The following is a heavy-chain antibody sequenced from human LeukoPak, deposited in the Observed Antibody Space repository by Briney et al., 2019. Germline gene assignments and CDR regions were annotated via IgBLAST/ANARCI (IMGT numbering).Heavy chain of an antibody. CDR1: GGSISSYY. Sequence: PSETLSLTCTVSGGSISSYYWSWIRQPPGKGLEWIGYIYYSGSTNYNPSLKSRVTISVDTSKNQFSLKLSSVTAADTAVYYCARLATYCSGGSCYSAWFDPWGQGTLVTVSS. J-gene: IGHJ5*02. D-gene: IGHD2-15*01. V-gene: IGHV4-59*01. CDR2: IYYSGST. CDR3: ARLATYCSGGSCYSAWFDP.